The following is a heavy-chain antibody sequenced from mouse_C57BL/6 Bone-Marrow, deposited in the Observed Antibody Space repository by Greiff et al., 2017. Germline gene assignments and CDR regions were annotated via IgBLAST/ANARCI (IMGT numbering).Heavy chain of an antibody. V-gene: IGHV1-69*01. D-gene: IGHD2-3*01. CDR3: ADGYYAMDY. CDR1: GYTFTSSW. CDR2: IDPSDSYT. J-gene: IGHJ4*01. Sequence: QVQLQQPGAELVMPGASVKLSCKASGYTFTSSWMHWVKQRPGQGLEWIGEIDPSDSYTNYNQKFKGKSTLTVDKSSSTAYMQLSSLTSEDSAVYYCADGYYAMDYGGQGTSVTVSA.